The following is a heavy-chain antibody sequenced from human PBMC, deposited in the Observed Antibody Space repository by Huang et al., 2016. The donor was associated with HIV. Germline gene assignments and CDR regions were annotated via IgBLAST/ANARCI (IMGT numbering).Heavy chain of an antibody. Sequence: QVQLVQSGAEVKKPGASVKVSCKASGYTCSSFGISWGRQAPGQGLEWVGGISVYNGNTKLAEKVQGRRTMTTDTSTSTAYVGLRRLRSDDTAVYDCARGGGIQLWLLGYYYMDVWGNGTTVTVSS. V-gene: IGHV1-18*01. CDR1: GYTCSSFG. CDR3: ARGGGIQLWLLGYYYMDV. J-gene: IGHJ6*03. CDR2: ISVYNGNT. D-gene: IGHD5-18*01.